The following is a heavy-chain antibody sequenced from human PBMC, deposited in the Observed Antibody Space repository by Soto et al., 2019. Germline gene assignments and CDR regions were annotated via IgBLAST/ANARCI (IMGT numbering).Heavy chain of an antibody. CDR2: ILPLSGTS. D-gene: IGHD3-16*01. V-gene: IGHV1-69*06. J-gene: IGHJ6*01. Sequence: SVXVSFKASCGTFSSYAIIWFLQAPGQGLDCMGWILPLSGTSNYTQRFQGRVTISADKSTSKAYMELSSLRSEETAVYYCARTNNTKYYDYVWGDYRREGMDVWGQGTTV. CDR3: ARTNNTKYYDYVWGDYRREGMDV. CDR1: CGTFSSYA.